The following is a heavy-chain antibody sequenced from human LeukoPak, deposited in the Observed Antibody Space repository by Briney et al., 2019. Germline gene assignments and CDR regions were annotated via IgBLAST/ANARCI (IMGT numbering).Heavy chain of an antibody. CDR2: ISSASTYI. D-gene: IGHD5-18*01. V-gene: IGHV3-21*01. Sequence: PGGSLRLSCAASGFIFSSYSMNWVRQAPGKGLEWVSSISSASTYIYYADSVKGRFTISRDNAKNSLYLQMNSLRAEDTAMYYCARLVWDTTMADGDIDSWGQGTLLIVSS. J-gene: IGHJ4*02. CDR3: ARLVWDTTMADGDIDS. CDR1: GFIFSSYS.